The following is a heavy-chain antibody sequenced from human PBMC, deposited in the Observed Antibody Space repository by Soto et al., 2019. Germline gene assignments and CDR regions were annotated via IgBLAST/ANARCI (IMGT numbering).Heavy chain of an antibody. D-gene: IGHD2-21*01. CDR3: ARPDSDFDY. V-gene: IGHV5-10-1*01. J-gene: IGHJ4*02. Sequence: GESLKISCNGSGYSFTIYCISWVLQMPGKGLEWMGRIDPSDSYTNYSPSFQGHVTISADKSISTAYLQWSSLKASDTAMYYCARPDSDFDYWGQGTLVTVSS. CDR2: IDPSDSYT. CDR1: GYSFTIYC.